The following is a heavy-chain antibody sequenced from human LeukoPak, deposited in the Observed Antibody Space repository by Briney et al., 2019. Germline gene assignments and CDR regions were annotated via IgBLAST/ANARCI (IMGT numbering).Heavy chain of an antibody. J-gene: IGHJ6*04. CDR1: GFTFSSFA. D-gene: IGHD3-10*02. CDR2: ISYDGNNK. CDR3: AELGITMIGGV. Sequence: GGSLRLSCAASGFTFSSFALHWVRQAPGKGLQWVAVISYDGNNKYYADSVKGRFTISRDNSKNTLYLQMNNLRAQDTAVYYCAELGITMIGGVWGKGTTVTISS. V-gene: IGHV3-30*01.